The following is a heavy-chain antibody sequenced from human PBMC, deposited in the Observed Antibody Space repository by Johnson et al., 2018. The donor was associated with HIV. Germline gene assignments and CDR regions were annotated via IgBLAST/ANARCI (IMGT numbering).Heavy chain of an antibody. D-gene: IGHD7-27*01. CDR3: AKDIDWGLSAVAFDI. V-gene: IGHV3-30*04. Sequence: QVQLVESGGGVVQPGRSLRLSCAASGFTFSSYAMHWVRQAPGKGLEWVAVISYDGSNKYYADSVKGRFTISRDNSKNTLYLQMNSLRAEDTALYYCAKDIDWGLSAVAFDIWGQGTMVTVSS. CDR1: GFTFSSYA. CDR2: ISYDGSNK. J-gene: IGHJ3*02.